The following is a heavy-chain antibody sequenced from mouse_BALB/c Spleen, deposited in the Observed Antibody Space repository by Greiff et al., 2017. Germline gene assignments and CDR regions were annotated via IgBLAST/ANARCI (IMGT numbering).Heavy chain of an antibody. CDR3: ARGFYYGFGDY. Sequence: EVQLQQSGAELVKPGASVKLSCTASGFNIKDTYMHWVKQRPEQGLEWIGRIDPANGNTKYDPKFQGKATITADTSSNTAYLQLSSLTSEDTAVYYCARGFYYGFGDYWGQGTSVTVSS. D-gene: IGHD1-2*01. V-gene: IGHV14-3*02. CDR2: IDPANGNT. CDR1: GFNIKDTY. J-gene: IGHJ4*01.